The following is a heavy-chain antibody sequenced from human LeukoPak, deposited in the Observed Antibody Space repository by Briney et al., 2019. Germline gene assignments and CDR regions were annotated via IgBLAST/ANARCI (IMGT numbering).Heavy chain of an antibody. D-gene: IGHD2-2*01. J-gene: IGHJ4*02. CDR3: ASCSNTNCPRL. CDR2: ITNSSGYV. Sequence: GGSLRLSCAASGFTISSYDMNWVRQAPGKGLEWVSSITNSSGYVYYADSVRGRFTISRDNSRNSLALQMDSLRAEDTAVYYCASCSNTNCPRLWGQGTLVTVSS. CDR1: GFTISSYD. V-gene: IGHV3-21*01.